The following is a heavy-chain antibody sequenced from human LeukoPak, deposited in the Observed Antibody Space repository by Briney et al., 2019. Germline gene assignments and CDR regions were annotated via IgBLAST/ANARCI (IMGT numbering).Heavy chain of an antibody. V-gene: IGHV4-59*01. CDR1: GGSISSYY. Sequence: SETLSLTCTVSGGSISSYYWSWIWQPPGKGLEWIGYIYYSGTTNYNPSLKSRVTISVDTSKNQFSLKLSSVTAADTAVYYCASTDYDILTGLYYYYGMDVWGQGTTVTVSS. J-gene: IGHJ6*02. CDR2: IYYSGTT. D-gene: IGHD3-9*01. CDR3: ASTDYDILTGLYYYYGMDV.